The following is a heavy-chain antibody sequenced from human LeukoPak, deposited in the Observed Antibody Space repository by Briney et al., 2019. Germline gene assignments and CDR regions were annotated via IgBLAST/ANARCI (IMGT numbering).Heavy chain of an antibody. CDR1: GSTFSTYV. CDR2: IRGSGGGT. CDR3: ATTPGAYYYYHMDV. V-gene: IGHV3-23*01. J-gene: IGHJ6*02. Sequence: GGSLRLSCAASGSTFSTYVMTWVRQAPGKGLKWVSAIRGSGGGTYYTDSVKARFTISRDNSKNTLYLQMNSLRAEDTAVYYCATTPGAYYYYHMDVWGQGTTVTVSS. D-gene: IGHD3-10*01.